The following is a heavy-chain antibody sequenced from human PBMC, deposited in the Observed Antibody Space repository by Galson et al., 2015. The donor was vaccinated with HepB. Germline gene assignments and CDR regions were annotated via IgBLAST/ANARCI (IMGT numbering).Heavy chain of an antibody. D-gene: IGHD6-13*01. CDR2: INAGNGNT. J-gene: IGHJ4*02. CDR3: ARESPPTGYSSSWYAY. V-gene: IGHV1-3*01. Sequence: SVKVSCKASGYTFTSYAMHWVRQAPGQRLEWMGWINAGNGNTKYSQKFQGRVTITRDTSASTAYMELSSLRSEDTAVYYCARESPPTGYSSSWYAYWGQGTLVTVSS. CDR1: GYTFTSYA.